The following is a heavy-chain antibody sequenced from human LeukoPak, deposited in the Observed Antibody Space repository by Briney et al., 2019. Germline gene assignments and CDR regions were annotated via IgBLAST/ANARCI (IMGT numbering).Heavy chain of an antibody. V-gene: IGHV1-2*02. CDR1: GYTFTGYL. D-gene: IGHD1-1*01. CDR2: VNPNSGGT. J-gene: IGHJ4*02. CDR3: AREGVDWNHSVYYFDY. Sequence: GASVKVSCKASGYTFTGYLIHWVRQAPGQGLEWMGWVNPNSGGTNYAQKFQGRVTMTRDTSISTAYMELSRLRSDDTAVYYCAREGVDWNHSVYYFDYWGQGTLVTVSS.